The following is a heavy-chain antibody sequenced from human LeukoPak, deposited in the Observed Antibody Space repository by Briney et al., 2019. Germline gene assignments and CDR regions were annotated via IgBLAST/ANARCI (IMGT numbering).Heavy chain of an antibody. CDR3: AREFTSLDY. CDR1: GFTFSSYA. J-gene: IGHJ4*02. V-gene: IGHV3-30-3*01. D-gene: IGHD2-2*01. CDR2: ISYDGSNK. Sequence: GRSLRLSCAASGFTFSSYAMHWVRQAPGKGLEWVAVISYDGSNKYCADSVKGRFTISRDNSKNTLYLQMNSLRAEDTAVYYCAREFTSLDYWGQGTLVTVSS.